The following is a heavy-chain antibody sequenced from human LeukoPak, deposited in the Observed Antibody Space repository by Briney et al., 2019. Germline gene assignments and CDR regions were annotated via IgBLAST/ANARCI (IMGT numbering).Heavy chain of an antibody. D-gene: IGHD6-13*01. CDR2: INPNSGGT. V-gene: IGHV1-2*02. Sequence: ASVKVSCKASGYTFTGYYMHWVRQAPGQGLEWMGWINPNSGGTNYAQKFQGRVTMTRDTSISTAYMELSRLIFDDTAVYYCARGAAAGDWFDPWGQGTPVTVSS. CDR1: GYTFTGYY. CDR3: ARGAAAGDWFDP. J-gene: IGHJ5*02.